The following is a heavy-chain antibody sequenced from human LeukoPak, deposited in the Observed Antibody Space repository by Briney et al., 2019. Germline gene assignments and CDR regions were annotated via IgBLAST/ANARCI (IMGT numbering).Heavy chain of an antibody. CDR1: GYTFTGYY. Sequence: GASVKVSCXASGYTFTGYYMHWVRQAPGQGLEWMGWMNPNSGNTGYAQKFQGRVTITRNTSISTAYMELSSLRSEDTAVYYCARGRGTSGAIFDYWGQGTLVTVSS. J-gene: IGHJ4*02. D-gene: IGHD2-2*01. CDR2: MNPNSGNT. CDR3: ARGRGTSGAIFDY. V-gene: IGHV1-8*03.